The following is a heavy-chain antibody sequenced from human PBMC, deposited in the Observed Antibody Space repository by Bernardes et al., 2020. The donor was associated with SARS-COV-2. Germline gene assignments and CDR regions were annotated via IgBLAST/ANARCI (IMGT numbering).Heavy chain of an antibody. CDR1: GFTFSSHG. CDR2: IWYDGSNK. D-gene: IGHD5-18*01. J-gene: IGHJ4*02. CDR3: ARDSMVTITHFDY. V-gene: IGHV3-33*01. Sequence: GSLRLSCAASGFTFSSHGMHWVRQAPGKGLEWVAVIWYDGSNKYYADSVKGRFTISRDNSKDTLYLQMDSLRVEDTAVYYCARDSMVTITHFDYWGQGTQVTVSS.